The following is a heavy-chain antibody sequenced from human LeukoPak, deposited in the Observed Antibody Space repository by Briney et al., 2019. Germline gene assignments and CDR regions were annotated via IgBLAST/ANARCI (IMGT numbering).Heavy chain of an antibody. CDR2: IYYSGST. CDR3: ARGDRGYSYGYGDY. J-gene: IGHJ4*02. D-gene: IGHD5-18*01. CDR1: GGSISSGGYY. Sequence: SETLSLTCTVSGGSISSGGYYWSWIRQHPGKGLEWIGYIYYSGSTYYNPSLRSRVTISVDTSKNQFSLKLSSVTAADTAVYYCARGDRGYSYGYGDYWGQGTLVTVSS. V-gene: IGHV4-31*03.